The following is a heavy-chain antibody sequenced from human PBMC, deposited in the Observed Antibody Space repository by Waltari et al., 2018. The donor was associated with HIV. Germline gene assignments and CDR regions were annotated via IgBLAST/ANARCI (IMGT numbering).Heavy chain of an antibody. D-gene: IGHD6-13*01. CDR2: RRPDGKDK. V-gene: IGHV3-7*01. CDR1: GLPFPIFC. Sequence: EVQLVESGGGLVQHGGSLRLACSASGLPFPIFCMNWVGQAPGKGLDWGANRRPDGKDKYYVDSVKGRFTISRDNVKNSLYLQMNTLRAEDTAVYYCARGGGAAAGTVDYWGQGTLVTVSS. CDR3: ARGGGAAAGTVDY. J-gene: IGHJ4*02.